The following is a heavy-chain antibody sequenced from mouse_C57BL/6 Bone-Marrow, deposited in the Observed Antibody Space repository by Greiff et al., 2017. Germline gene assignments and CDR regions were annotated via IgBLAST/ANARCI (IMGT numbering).Heavy chain of an antibody. V-gene: IGHV1-19*01. CDR1: GYTFTDYY. CDR2: INPYNGGT. CDR3: ARGSYYYGSSPAY. J-gene: IGHJ3*01. D-gene: IGHD1-1*01. Sequence: EVQVVESGPVLVKPGASVKMSCKASGYTFTDYYMNWVKQSHGKSLEWIGVINPYNGGTSYNQKFKGKATLTVDKSSSTAYMELNSLTSEDSAVYYCARGSYYYGSSPAYWGQGTLVTVSA.